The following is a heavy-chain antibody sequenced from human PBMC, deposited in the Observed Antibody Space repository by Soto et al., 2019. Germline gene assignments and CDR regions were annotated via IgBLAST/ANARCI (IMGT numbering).Heavy chain of an antibody. V-gene: IGHV4-59*01. CDR2: IYYSGST. J-gene: IGHJ4*02. CDR3: ARDHGKSYFDY. CDR1: GGSISSYY. D-gene: IGHD1-26*01. Sequence: SETLSLTCTVSGGSISSYYWSWIRQPPGKGLEWIGYIYYSGSTNYNPSLKSRVTISVDTSKNQFSLKLSSVTAADTAVYYCARDHGKSYFDYWGQGTLVTISS.